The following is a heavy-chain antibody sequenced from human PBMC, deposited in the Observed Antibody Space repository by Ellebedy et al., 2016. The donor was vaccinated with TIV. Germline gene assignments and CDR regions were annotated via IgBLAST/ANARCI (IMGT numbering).Heavy chain of an antibody. CDR3: AKKGYTSGRLDAFDI. V-gene: IGHV3-23*01. D-gene: IGHD6-25*01. J-gene: IGHJ3*02. CDR1: GFSLSNYV. CDR2: ISLSGDST. Sequence: GESLKISXAASGFSLSNYVAYWVRQAPGKGLEWVSRISLSGDSTHYADSVQGRFTISRDNSKNMFYLQMNSLRAEDTAEYHCAKKGYTSGRLDAFDIWGQGTMVTVSS.